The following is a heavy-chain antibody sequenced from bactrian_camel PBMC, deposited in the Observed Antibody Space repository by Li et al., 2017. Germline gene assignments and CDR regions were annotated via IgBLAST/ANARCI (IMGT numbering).Heavy chain of an antibody. V-gene: IGHV3S40*01. CDR2: ITQGGDRT. CDR1: GFTFSNYY. J-gene: IGHJ4*01. D-gene: IGHD1*01. Sequence: VQLVESGGDVVQPGGSLTLTCIGSGFTFSNYYIRWVRQAPGKGLEWVAAITQGGDRTYYSDFAKGRFTISRDNAENTLYLQLDGLRTEDTAIYYCSKDVPDRSRITTRPRSQGTQVTVS.